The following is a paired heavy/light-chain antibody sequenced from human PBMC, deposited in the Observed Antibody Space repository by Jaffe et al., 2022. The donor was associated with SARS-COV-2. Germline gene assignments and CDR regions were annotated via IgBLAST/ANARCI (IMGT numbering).Heavy chain of an antibody. Sequence: QVQLVQSGAEVKKPGASVKVSCKASGYTFTSFYIHWVRQAPGQGLEWVGVINPSDDSTSFAQKFQGRVTLTRDTSTSTVYMELSSLRSEDTAVYYCARDPEDCRDGRCRDYWSQGTLVTVSS. CDR1: GYTFTSFY. V-gene: IGHV1-46*01. J-gene: IGHJ4*02. D-gene: IGHD2-15*01. CDR3: ARDPEDCRDGRCRDY. CDR2: INPSDDST.
Light chain of an antibody. J-gene: IGKJ1*01. CDR1: QSVGGD. V-gene: IGKV3-11*01. CDR3: QQRSSWPWT. Sequence: EIVLTQSPATLSLSPGERATLSCRASQSVGGDIVWYQQKPGQAPRLLIYVASSRATGIPARFSDSGSGTDFTLTISSLEPEDCAVYYCQQRSSWPWTFGQGTKVEIK. CDR2: VAS.